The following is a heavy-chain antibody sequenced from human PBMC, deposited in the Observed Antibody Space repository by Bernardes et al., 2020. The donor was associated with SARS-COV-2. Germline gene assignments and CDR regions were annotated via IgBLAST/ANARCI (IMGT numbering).Heavy chain of an antibody. CDR3: GRDRDQRDLNFLAY. Sequence: ASVKVSCKASGYTFTSDGISWVRQAPGQGLEWIGLISGKKLNTNYAQKFQGRVTMTADTSTSTAYMELMDLRSDDTAVYFCGRDRDQRDLNFLAYWGQGTLVTVSS. V-gene: IGHV1-18*04. CDR2: ISGKKLNT. D-gene: IGHD6-25*01. CDR1: GYTFTSDG. J-gene: IGHJ4*02.